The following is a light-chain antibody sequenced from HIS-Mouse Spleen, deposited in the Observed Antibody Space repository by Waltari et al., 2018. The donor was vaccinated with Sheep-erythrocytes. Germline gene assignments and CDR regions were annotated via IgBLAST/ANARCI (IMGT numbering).Light chain of an antibody. J-gene: IGLJ3*02. V-gene: IGLV2-8*01. Sequence: QSALTQPPSASGSPGQSVTISCPGPSSAVGGYHYVSWYQQHPGKAPKLMIYEVSKRPSGVPDRFSGSKSGNTASLTVSGLQAEDEADYYCSSYAGSNNWVFGGGTKLTVL. CDR1: SSAVGGYHY. CDR3: SSYAGSNNWV. CDR2: EVS.